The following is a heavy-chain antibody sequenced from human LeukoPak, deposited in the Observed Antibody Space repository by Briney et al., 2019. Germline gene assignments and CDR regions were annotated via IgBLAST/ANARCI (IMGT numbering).Heavy chain of an antibody. CDR2: ISSSSSYI. D-gene: IGHD1-7*01. Sequence: KSGGSLRLSCAASGFPFSRYWLSWVRQAPGKGLEWVSSISSSSSYIYYADSVKGRFTISRDNAKNSLHLQMNSLRAEDTAVYYCARDGQTGTTVYWGQGTLVTVSS. J-gene: IGHJ4*02. CDR3: ARDGQTGTTVY. V-gene: IGHV3-21*01. CDR1: GFPFSRYW.